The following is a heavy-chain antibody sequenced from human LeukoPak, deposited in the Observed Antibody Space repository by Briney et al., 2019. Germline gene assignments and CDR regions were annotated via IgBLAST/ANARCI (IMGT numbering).Heavy chain of an antibody. Sequence: GGSLRLSCAASGFNFHFYWMHSVRQVPGKGLVWVSRINNDGSNTAYADSVKGRFTISRDNAKNTVFLEVNSLRAEDTAVYYCARVTQVATSPFLDHWGQGTLVTVSS. J-gene: IGHJ4*02. D-gene: IGHD5-12*01. CDR3: ARVTQVATSPFLDH. CDR1: GFNFHFYW. V-gene: IGHV3-74*01. CDR2: INNDGSNT.